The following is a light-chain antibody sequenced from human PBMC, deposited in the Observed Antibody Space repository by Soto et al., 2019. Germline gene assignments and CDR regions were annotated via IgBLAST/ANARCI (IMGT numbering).Light chain of an antibody. J-gene: IGKJ4*01. CDR3: QQYDDWPLT. CDR2: GAS. Sequence: IVMTQSPATVSVSPGERVTLSCRASQSVNSNHLAWYQQKPGQAPRVLIYGASNRATGIPDRFSGSGSGTEFTLTISGLQSEDFAVYYCQQYDDWPLTFGGGTKVDIK. V-gene: IGKV3D-15*01. CDR1: QSVNSN.